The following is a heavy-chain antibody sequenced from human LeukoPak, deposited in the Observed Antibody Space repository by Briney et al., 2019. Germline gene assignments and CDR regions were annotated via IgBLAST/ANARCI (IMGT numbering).Heavy chain of an antibody. CDR3: AKDSNYSDSSGYTPGAFDI. CDR1: GFTFDDSA. D-gene: IGHD3-22*01. J-gene: IGHJ3*02. V-gene: IGHV3-9*01. Sequence: GGSLRLSCAASGFTFDDSAMHCGPQAPGTGLHRVSGISWNSGSIGYADSVKGRFTISRDNAKNSLYLQMNSLRAEDTALYYCAKDSNYSDSSGYTPGAFDIWGQGTMVTVSS. CDR2: ISWNSGSI.